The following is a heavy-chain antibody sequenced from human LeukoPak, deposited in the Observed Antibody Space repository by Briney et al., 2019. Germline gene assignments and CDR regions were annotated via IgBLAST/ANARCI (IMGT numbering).Heavy chain of an antibody. D-gene: IGHD5-18*01. CDR2: INPNSGGT. Sequence: ASVKVSCKASGYTFIGYYMHWVRQAPGQGLEWMGWINPNSGGTNYAQKFQGRVTMTRDTSISTAYMELSRLGSDDPAVYYCARDRDTALFDYWGQGTLVTVSS. J-gene: IGHJ4*02. V-gene: IGHV1-2*02. CDR3: ARDRDTALFDY. CDR1: GYTFIGYY.